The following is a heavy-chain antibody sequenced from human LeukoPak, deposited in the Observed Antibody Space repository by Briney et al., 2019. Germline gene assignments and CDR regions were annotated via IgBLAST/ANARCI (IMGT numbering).Heavy chain of an antibody. Sequence: PGGSLRLSCAASGLTFSSYSMNWVRQAPGKGLEWVSYISSSSSTIYYADSVKGRFTISRDNAKNSLYLQMNSLRAEDTAVYYCAREANYDSSGYYHPYFDYWGQGTLVTVSS. CDR1: GLTFSSYS. CDR2: ISSSSSTI. V-gene: IGHV3-48*01. D-gene: IGHD3-22*01. J-gene: IGHJ4*02. CDR3: AREANYDSSGYYHPYFDY.